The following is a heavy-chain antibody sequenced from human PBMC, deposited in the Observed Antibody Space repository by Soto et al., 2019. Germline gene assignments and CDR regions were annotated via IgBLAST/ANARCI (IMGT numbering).Heavy chain of an antibody. V-gene: IGHV3-30-3*01. CDR1: GFTFSSYA. J-gene: IGHJ5*02. D-gene: IGHD1-7*01. CDR2: ISYDGSNK. CDR3: ARETENFEFDP. Sequence: GGSLRLSCAASGFTFSSYAMHWVRQAPGKGLEWVAVISYDGSNKYYADSVKGRFTISRDNSKNTLYLQMNSLRAEDTAVYYCARETENFEFDPWGQGTLVTVSS.